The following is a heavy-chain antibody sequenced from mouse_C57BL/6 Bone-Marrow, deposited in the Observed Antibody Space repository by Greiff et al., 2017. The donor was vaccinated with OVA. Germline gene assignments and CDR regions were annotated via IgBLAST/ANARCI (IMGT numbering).Heavy chain of an antibody. CDR1: GFTFSSYA. D-gene: IGHD1-1*01. CDR3: ARDEKSSYFFDY. CDR2: ISDGGSYT. J-gene: IGHJ2*01. V-gene: IGHV5-4*01. Sequence: EVNVVESGGGLVKPGGSLKLSCAASGFTFSSYAMSWVRQTPEKRLEWVATISDGGSYTYYPDNVKGRFTISKDNANNNLYLQRSHLKSEDTAMYYCARDEKSSYFFDYWGQGTTLTVSS.